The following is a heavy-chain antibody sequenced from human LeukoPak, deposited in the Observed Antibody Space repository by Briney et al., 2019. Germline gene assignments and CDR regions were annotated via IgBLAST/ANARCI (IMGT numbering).Heavy chain of an antibody. Sequence: ASVKVSCKASGYTFTSYAMNWVRRAPGQGLEWMGWINTNTGNPTYAQGFTGRFVFSLDTSVSTAYLQISSLKAEDTAVYYCARDEDIVGADDAFDIWGQGTMVTVSS. V-gene: IGHV7-4-1*02. CDR3: ARDEDIVGADDAFDI. J-gene: IGHJ3*02. CDR2: INTNTGNP. D-gene: IGHD1-26*01. CDR1: GYTFTSYA.